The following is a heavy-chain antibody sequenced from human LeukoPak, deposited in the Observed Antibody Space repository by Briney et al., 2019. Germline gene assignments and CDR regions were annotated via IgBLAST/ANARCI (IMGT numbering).Heavy chain of an antibody. Sequence: GGSLRLSCAASGFTFSSYGMHWVRQAPGKGLEWVAVISYGGSNKYYADSVKGRFTISRDNSENTLYLQMNSLRAEDTAVYYCAKICSGGSCYDYWGQGTLVTVSS. CDR3: AKICSGGSCYDY. CDR1: GFTFSSYG. J-gene: IGHJ4*02. V-gene: IGHV3-30*18. CDR2: ISYGGSNK. D-gene: IGHD2-15*01.